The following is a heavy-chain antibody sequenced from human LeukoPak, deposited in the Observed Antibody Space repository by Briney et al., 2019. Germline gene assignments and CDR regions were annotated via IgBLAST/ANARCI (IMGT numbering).Heavy chain of an antibody. J-gene: IGHJ4*02. D-gene: IGHD4/OR15-4a*01. CDR1: GYSFTTYW. Sequence: GESLKISCKASGYSFTTYWIGWVRQMPGKGLEWMGIIYPGDSDTRYSPSFQGQVTISADKSISTAYLQWSSMKASDTAMYYCATMVMTTRAFDYWGQGTLVTVSS. CDR3: ATMVMTTRAFDY. V-gene: IGHV5-51*01. CDR2: IYPGDSDT.